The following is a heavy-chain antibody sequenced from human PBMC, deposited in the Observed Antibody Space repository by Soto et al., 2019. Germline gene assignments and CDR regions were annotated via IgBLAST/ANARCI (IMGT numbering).Heavy chain of an antibody. CDR2: IYYSGST. CDR1: GGSISSGGYY. D-gene: IGHD2-15*01. V-gene: IGHV4-31*03. J-gene: IGHJ6*02. CDR3: AREYSGGRDYYYYGMDV. Sequence: SETLSLTCTVSGGSISSGGYYWSWIRQHPGKGLERIGYIYYSGSTYYNPSLKSRVTISVDTSKNQFSLKLSSVTAADTAVYYCAREYSGGRDYYYYGMDVWGQGTTVTVSS.